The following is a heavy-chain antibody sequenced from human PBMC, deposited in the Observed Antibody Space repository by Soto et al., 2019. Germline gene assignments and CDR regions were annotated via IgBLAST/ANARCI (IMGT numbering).Heavy chain of an antibody. D-gene: IGHD6-19*01. CDR2: IYYSGST. J-gene: IGHJ5*01. CDR1: GGSISSYY. V-gene: IGHV4-59*01. CDR3: ARAEEIAVADRYPHAS. Sequence: PSETLSLTCTVSGGSISSYYWSWIRQPPGKGLEWIGYIYYSGSTNYNPSLKSRVTISVDTSKNQFSLKLSSVTAADTAVYYCARAEEIAVADRYPHASWRQGAIVPVAS.